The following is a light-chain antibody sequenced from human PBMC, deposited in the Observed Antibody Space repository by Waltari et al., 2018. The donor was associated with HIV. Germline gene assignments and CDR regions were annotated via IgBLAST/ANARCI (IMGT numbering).Light chain of an antibody. Sequence: IKLTSPPSSRLPPVEDRVTYTCQASQDISNYLNWYQQKPGKAPKLLIHDASKLEIGVPLRFRGSGSGTDFTFTISSLQPEDVATYYCQQFDNLPLTFGGGTRVEIK. CDR2: DAS. V-gene: IGKV1-33*01. CDR3: QQFDNLPLT. CDR1: QDISNY. J-gene: IGKJ4*01.